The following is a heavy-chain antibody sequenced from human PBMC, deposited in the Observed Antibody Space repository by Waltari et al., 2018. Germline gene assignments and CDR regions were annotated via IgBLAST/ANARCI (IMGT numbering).Heavy chain of an antibody. CDR3: ARELPGSLVVLDH. CDR2: IKEDGSDR. Sequence: EVQLVESGGGLVQPGGSLRLSCAASGFTFNNYWMGWVRKAPGKGLEGSANIKEDGSDRNHVDSVKGRFTISRDNAKNSLYLQMNSLRAEDTAMYYCARELPGSLVVLDHWGQGTLVIVSS. J-gene: IGHJ4*02. CDR1: GFTFNNYW. V-gene: IGHV3-7*01. D-gene: IGHD3-10*01.